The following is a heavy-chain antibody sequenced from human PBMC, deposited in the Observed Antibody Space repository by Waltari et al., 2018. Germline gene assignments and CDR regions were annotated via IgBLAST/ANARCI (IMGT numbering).Heavy chain of an antibody. J-gene: IGHJ6*03. CDR2: VHYTGNP. CDR3: ARLFNHYIDV. Sequence: HLQLQESGPGLVKSSDTLSLLSSLPGGSISTNNFYWGWILQTPGKGLEWMGSVHYTGNPYYNPPLKHRVTISVDSSKNEFSLRLRSVTASDTAVYYCARLFNHYIDVWGRGTAVTVSS. V-gene: IGHV4-39*01. CDR1: GGSISTNNFY.